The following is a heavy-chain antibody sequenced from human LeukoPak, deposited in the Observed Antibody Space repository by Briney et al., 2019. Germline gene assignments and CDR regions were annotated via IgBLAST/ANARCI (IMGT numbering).Heavy chain of an antibody. D-gene: IGHD3-3*01. CDR3: ARTSVLRFLEWLFPLWWYFDL. Sequence: GGSLRLSCAASGFTVSSNYMSWVRQAPGKGLEWVSSISSSSSYIYYADSVKGRFTISRDNAKNSLYLQMNSLRAEDTAVYYCARTSVLRFLEWLFPLWWYFDLWGRGTLVTVSS. V-gene: IGHV3-21*01. J-gene: IGHJ2*01. CDR2: ISSSSSYI. CDR1: GFTVSSNY.